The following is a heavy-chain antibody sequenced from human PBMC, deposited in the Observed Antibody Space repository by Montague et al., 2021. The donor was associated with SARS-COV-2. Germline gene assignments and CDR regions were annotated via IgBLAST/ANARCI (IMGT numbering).Heavy chain of an antibody. CDR3: ARSIGDVWSGYEDYSSAMGD. CDR2: INSDGSST. Sequence: SLRLSCAASGFTFRSYWMHWVRQAPGQGLVWVSRINSDGSSTGYADSVKGRFTISRDNAKNTLYLQMNSLRAEDTAVYYCARSIGDVWSGYEDYSSAMGDWGQGTTVTVSS. CDR1: GFTFRSYW. J-gene: IGHJ6*02. D-gene: IGHD3-3*01. V-gene: IGHV3-74*01.